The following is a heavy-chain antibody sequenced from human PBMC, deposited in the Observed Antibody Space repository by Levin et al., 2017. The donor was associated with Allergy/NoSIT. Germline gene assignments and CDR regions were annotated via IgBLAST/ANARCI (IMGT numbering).Heavy chain of an antibody. J-gene: IGHJ6*02. CDR2: ILYDGKSK. D-gene: IGHD1-26*01. CDR3: ARGTVGWDLTGMDV. Sequence: GGSLRLSCEVSGFTFSDHAMHWVRQAPGKGLEWVAIILYDGKSKYYADSVKGRFTISRDNSKNTVDLEMNSLRADDTAVYYCARGTVGWDLTGMDVWGQGTTVTVSS. CDR1: GFTFSDHA. V-gene: IGHV3-30*03.